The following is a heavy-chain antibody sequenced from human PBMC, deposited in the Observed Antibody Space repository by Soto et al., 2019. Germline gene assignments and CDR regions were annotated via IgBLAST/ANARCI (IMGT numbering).Heavy chain of an antibody. CDR2: IYHSGST. CDR3: ASSHAGAHITAAVH. Sequence: QLQLQESGSGLVKPSQTLSLTCAVTGGSISSGGYSWSWIRQPPGKGLEWIGYIYHSGSTYYNPSIKRRITISVDRSKNQFSLKLSSVTAADTAVYYCASSHAGAHITAAVHWGQGTLVTVSS. V-gene: IGHV4-30-2*01. CDR1: GGSISSGGYS. J-gene: IGHJ4*02. D-gene: IGHD6-13*01.